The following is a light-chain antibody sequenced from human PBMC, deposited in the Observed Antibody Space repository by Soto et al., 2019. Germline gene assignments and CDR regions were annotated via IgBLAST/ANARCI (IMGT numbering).Light chain of an antibody. Sequence: QPVLTQSSSASASLGSSVKLTCTLSSGHRAYIIAWHQQQPGKAPRYLMKLEGSGSYNKGSGVPDRFSGSSSGADRYLTIANLQFEDEADYYCETCDTNTRVFGGGTKLTVL. V-gene: IGLV4-60*02. CDR3: ETCDTNTRV. J-gene: IGLJ3*02. CDR2: LEGSGSY. CDR1: SGHRAYI.